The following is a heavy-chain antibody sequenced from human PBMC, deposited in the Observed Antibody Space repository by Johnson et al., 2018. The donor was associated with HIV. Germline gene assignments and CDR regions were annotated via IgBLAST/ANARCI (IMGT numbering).Heavy chain of an antibody. CDR2: ISYDGSNK. D-gene: IGHD3-22*01. CDR3: ARAEGDYYDSGGWGPDAFDI. CDR1: GFSFSNYG. Sequence: QVQLVESGGGVVQPGRSQRLSCAASGFSFSNYGMHWVRQAPGKGLEWVAVISYDGSNKYYADSVKGRFTISRDNSKNTLYLQMNSLRAEDTAVYYCARAEGDYYDSGGWGPDAFDIWGQGTMVTVSS. J-gene: IGHJ3*02. V-gene: IGHV3-30*03.